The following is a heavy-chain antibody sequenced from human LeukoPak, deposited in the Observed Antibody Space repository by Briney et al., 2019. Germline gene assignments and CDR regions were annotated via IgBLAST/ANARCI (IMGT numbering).Heavy chain of an antibody. CDR1: GFTFSTYW. CDR3: AKRPGVGATLGYYYYMDV. V-gene: IGHV3-23*01. J-gene: IGHJ6*03. D-gene: IGHD1-26*01. Sequence: PGGSLRLSCVASGFTFSTYWMSWVRQAPGKGLEWVSAISGSGGSTYYADSVKGRLTISRDNSKNTLYLQMNSLRAEDTAVYYCAKRPGVGATLGYYYYMDVWGKGTTVTVSS. CDR2: ISGSGGST.